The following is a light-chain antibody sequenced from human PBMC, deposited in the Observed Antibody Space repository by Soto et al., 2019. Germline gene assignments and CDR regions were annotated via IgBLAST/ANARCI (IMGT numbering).Light chain of an antibody. CDR2: EVS. V-gene: IGLV2-14*01. J-gene: IGLJ1*01. Sequence: QSLLTPPASVSGSPGQSSPISFTGTGRDVGDYKYVSWYQQVPGKAPKVMIYEVSNRPSGVSNRFSGSKSGITASLTISGLQAEDEADYYCSSYTSSSTYVFGTGTKFTVL. CDR3: SSYTSSSTYV. CDR1: GRDVGDYKY.